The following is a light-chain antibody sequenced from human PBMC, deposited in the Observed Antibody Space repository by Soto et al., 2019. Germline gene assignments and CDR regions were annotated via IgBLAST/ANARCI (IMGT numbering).Light chain of an antibody. CDR1: QSIRSSS. CDR3: HQYGSSPLT. CDR2: GGS. V-gene: IGKV3-20*01. J-gene: IGKJ4*01. Sequence: EIVITQSPATLSVSPGERATLSCRASQSIRSSSLAWYQQKPGQAPRLLIYGGSSRATGIPGRFSGGGSGTDFSLTISRLETEDFSVYYCHQYGSSPLTFGGGTKVDIK.